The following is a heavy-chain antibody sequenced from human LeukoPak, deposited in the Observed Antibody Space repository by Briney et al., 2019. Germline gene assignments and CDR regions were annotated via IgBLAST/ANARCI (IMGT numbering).Heavy chain of an antibody. D-gene: IGHD4-17*01. Sequence: GGSLRLSCAASGFTFSRYWMHWVRQAPGKGLVWVSRVNGDGSSTTYADSVKGRFTISRDNAKNTLYLQMNSLRAEDTAVYYCARAQLGDGDYLFDSSGQGILVTVSS. CDR2: VNGDGSST. V-gene: IGHV3-74*01. J-gene: IGHJ4*02. CDR3: ARAQLGDGDYLFDS. CDR1: GFTFSRYW.